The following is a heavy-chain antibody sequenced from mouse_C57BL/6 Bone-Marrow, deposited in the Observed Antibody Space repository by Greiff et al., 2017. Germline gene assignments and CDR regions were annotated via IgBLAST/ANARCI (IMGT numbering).Heavy chain of an antibody. CDR1: GFTFSSYG. CDR3: ARRVRGFAY. V-gene: IGHV5-6*01. J-gene: IGHJ3*01. CDR2: ISSGGSYT. Sequence: EVHLVESGGDLVKPGGSLKLSCAASGFTFSSYGMSWVRQTPDKRLEWVATISSGGSYTYYPDSVKGRFTISRDNAKNTLYLQMSSLKSEDTDMYYCARRVRGFAYWGQGTLVTVSA.